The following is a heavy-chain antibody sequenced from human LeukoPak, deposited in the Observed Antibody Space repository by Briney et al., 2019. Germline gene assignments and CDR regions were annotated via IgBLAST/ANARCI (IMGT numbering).Heavy chain of an antibody. CDR1: GFSFNNYG. CDR3: ARDNEIVVPAAMIDY. J-gene: IGHJ4*02. Sequence: GGSLRLSCAASGFSFNNYGMHWVRQAPGKGLEWVAVISYDGTNKYYADSVKGRFTISRDNSKNTLNLQMNSLRVEDTAVYYCARDNEIVVPAAMIDYWGQGTLVTVSS. V-gene: IGHV3-30*03. D-gene: IGHD2-2*01. CDR2: ISYDGTNK.